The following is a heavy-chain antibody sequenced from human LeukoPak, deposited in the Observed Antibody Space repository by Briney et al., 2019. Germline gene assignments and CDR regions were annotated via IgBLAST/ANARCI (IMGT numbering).Heavy chain of an antibody. CDR3: AKDAGYGGKSYFDC. CDR1: GFTFSSYA. D-gene: IGHD4-23*01. Sequence: GGSLRLSCAASGFTFSSYAMSWVRQAPGKGLEWVSAISGSGGSTYYADSVKGQFTISRDNSKNTLYLQMNSLRAEDTAIYYCAKDAGYGGKSYFDCWGQGILVTVSS. V-gene: IGHV3-23*01. J-gene: IGHJ4*02. CDR2: ISGSGGST.